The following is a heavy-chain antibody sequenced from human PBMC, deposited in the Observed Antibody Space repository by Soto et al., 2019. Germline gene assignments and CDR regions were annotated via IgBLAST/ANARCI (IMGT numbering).Heavy chain of an antibody. CDR2: IFWNDDE. Sequence: SCPTLVNPTQTLTLTCTFSGFSLSTSEVGVGWIRQPPGKALEWLALIFWNDDERYNPSLKSRLTITKDISKNQVVLTMTNMDPVDTSTYYCAHSRVFDWFDPWGQGTLVTVSS. CDR3: AHSRVFDWFDP. V-gene: IGHV2-5*01. J-gene: IGHJ5*02. D-gene: IGHD6-13*01. CDR1: GFSLSTSEVG.